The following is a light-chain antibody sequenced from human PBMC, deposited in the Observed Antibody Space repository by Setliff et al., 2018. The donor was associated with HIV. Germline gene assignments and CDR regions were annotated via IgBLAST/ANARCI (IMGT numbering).Light chain of an antibody. V-gene: IGLV2-14*01. CDR2: EVI. CDR3: SSHTNSNSYV. CDR1: SSDVGGYKY. J-gene: IGLJ1*01. Sequence: QSALTQPASVSGSPGQSITISCTGTSSDVGGYKYVSWYQHHPGKAPKLMIYEVINRPSGVSSRFSGSKSGNTASLTIFGLQAEDEADYYCSSHTNSNSYVFGTGTKVTVL.